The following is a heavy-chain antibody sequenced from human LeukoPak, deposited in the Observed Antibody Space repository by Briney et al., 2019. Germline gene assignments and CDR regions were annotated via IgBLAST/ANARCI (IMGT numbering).Heavy chain of an antibody. CDR3: ASGLLTIFGVASRYGVY. J-gene: IGHJ4*02. Sequence: GGSLKLSCAASGLTFSGSAMHWVRQASGKGLEWVARIRSKANNYATAYAASVKGRFTISRDNSKNTLYLQMNSLRAEDTAVYYCASGLLTIFGVASRYGVYWGQGTLVTVSS. CDR1: GLTFSGSA. CDR2: IRSKANNYAT. D-gene: IGHD3-3*01. V-gene: IGHV3-73*01.